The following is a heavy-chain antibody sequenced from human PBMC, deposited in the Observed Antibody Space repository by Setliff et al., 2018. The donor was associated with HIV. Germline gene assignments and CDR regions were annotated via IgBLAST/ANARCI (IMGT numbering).Heavy chain of an antibody. CDR2: ISSSGSTI. Sequence: PGGSLRLSCAASGFTFSSYWMSWVRQAPGKGLEWVSYISSSGSTIYYADSVKGRFTISRDNAKNSLYLQMNGLRAEDTAVYYCAREVGEGYSYGFTSYYYYYGMDVWGQGTTVTVSS. D-gene: IGHD5-18*01. J-gene: IGHJ6*02. CDR1: GFTFSSYW. CDR3: AREVGEGYSYGFTSYYYYYGMDV. V-gene: IGHV3-11*01.